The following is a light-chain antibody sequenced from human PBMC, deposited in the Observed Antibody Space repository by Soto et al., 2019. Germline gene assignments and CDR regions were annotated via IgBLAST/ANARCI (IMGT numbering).Light chain of an antibody. CDR2: DAS. J-gene: IGKJ2*01. Sequence: EIGMTQSPATLSLSPGERATLSCRASRSVNSDLAWYQQKPGQAPRLLIYDASTRAAGVPARFTGSGSETEFTLTISSLQSEDYAVYYCQHYNNWPPYTFGQGTKLEIK. CDR1: RSVNSD. V-gene: IGKV3-15*01. CDR3: QHYNNWPPYT.